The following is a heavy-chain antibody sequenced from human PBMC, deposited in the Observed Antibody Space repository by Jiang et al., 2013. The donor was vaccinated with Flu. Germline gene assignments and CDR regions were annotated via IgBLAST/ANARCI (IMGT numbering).Heavy chain of an antibody. J-gene: IGHJ4*02. Sequence: GAEVKKPGASVKASCKASGYTFTGYYMHWVRQAPGQGLEWMGWINPNSGGTNYAQKFQGRVTMTRDTSISTAYMELSRLRSDDTAVYYCARDLDIVVVPAASIGYWGQGTLVTVSS. CDR2: INPNSGGT. CDR1: GYTFTGYY. CDR3: ARDLDIVVVPAASIGY. D-gene: IGHD2-2*03. V-gene: IGHV1-2*02.